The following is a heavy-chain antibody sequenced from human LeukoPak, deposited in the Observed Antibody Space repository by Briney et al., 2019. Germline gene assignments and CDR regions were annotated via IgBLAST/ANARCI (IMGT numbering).Heavy chain of an antibody. V-gene: IGHV4-59*01. CDR2: IYFTGRT. Sequence: SETLSLTWSVSGGSISTYYWSWIRLPPGKGLEWIAYIYFTGRTQYNPSLKNRVTISVDTSKNQFSLRLSSVTPADTAVYYCARGGYDSDFDYWGQGTLVTVSS. CDR3: ARGGYDSDFDY. D-gene: IGHD3-3*01. CDR1: GGSISTYY. J-gene: IGHJ4*02.